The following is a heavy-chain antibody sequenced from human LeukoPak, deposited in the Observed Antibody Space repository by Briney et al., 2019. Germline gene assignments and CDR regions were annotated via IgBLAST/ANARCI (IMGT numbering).Heavy chain of an antibody. Sequence: ASVKVSCKASGYTFTGYYMHWVRQAPGQGLEWMGWINPNSGGTNYAQKLQGRVTMTRDTSISTAYMELSRLRSDDTAVYYCARSASMVRGVIIPSSYYYYGMDVWGQGTTVTVSS. J-gene: IGHJ6*02. CDR2: INPNSGGT. D-gene: IGHD3-10*01. V-gene: IGHV1-2*02. CDR1: GYTFTGYY. CDR3: ARSASMVRGVIIPSSYYYYGMDV.